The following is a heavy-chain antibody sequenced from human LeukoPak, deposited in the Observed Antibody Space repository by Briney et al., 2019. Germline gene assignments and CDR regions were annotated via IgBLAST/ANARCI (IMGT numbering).Heavy chain of an antibody. D-gene: IGHD3-16*01. CDR1: SGSINSYY. CDR3: ARHGYTASHYFLDF. CDR2: IYTTGKA. Sequence: SETLSLTCTVTSGSINSYYWGWVRQPAGRGLEWIGRIYTTGKADYNPSLKSRLTMSVDTSKRQFSLNLTSVTAADTAICLCARHGYTASHYFLDFWSQGKVVTVSS. V-gene: IGHV4-4*07. J-gene: IGHJ4*02.